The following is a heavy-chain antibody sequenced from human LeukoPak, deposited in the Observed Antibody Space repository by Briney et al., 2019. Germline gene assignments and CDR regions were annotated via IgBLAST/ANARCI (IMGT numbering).Heavy chain of an antibody. CDR1: GYTFATYG. J-gene: IGHJ4*02. V-gene: IGHV1-18*01. D-gene: IGHD2-15*01. Sequence: ASVKVSCKASGYTFATYGISWVRQAPGQGLEWMGWISAYNGNTNYAQQVQGRVTMTTDTSTKTAYMELRSLRLDDTAVYYCASGYCGGGSCYGLLDYWGQGTLVIVSS. CDR2: ISAYNGNT. CDR3: ASGYCGGGSCYGLLDY.